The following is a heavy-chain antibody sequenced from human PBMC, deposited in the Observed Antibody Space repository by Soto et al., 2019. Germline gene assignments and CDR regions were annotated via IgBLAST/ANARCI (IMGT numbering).Heavy chain of an antibody. V-gene: IGHV3-23*01. CDR2: ISGSGGST. J-gene: IGHJ4*02. Sequence: GSLRLSCAASGFTFSSYAMSWVRQAPGKGLEWVSAISGSGGSTYYADSVKGRFTISRDNSKNTLYLQMNSLRAEDTAVYYCAKSGYDSSGPFYFDYWGQGTLVTVSS. D-gene: IGHD3-22*01. CDR3: AKSGYDSSGPFYFDY. CDR1: GFTFSSYA.